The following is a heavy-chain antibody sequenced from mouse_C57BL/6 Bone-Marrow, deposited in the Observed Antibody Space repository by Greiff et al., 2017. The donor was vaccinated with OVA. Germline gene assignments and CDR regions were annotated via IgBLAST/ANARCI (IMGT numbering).Heavy chain of an antibody. CDR2: IYPRSGNT. V-gene: IGHV1-81*01. Sequence: QVQLQQSGAELARPGASVKLSCKASGYTFTSYGISWVKQRTGQGLEWIGEIYPRSGNTYYNEKFKGKATLTADKSSSTAYMELRSLTSEDSAVYFCARASMVTTRAYAMDYWGQGTSVTVSS. CDR1: GYTFTSYG. J-gene: IGHJ4*01. CDR3: ARASMVTTRAYAMDY. D-gene: IGHD2-2*01.